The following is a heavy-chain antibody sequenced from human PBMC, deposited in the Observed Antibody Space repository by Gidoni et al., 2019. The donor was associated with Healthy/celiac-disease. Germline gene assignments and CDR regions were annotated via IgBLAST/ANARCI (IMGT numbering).Heavy chain of an antibody. J-gene: IGHJ4*02. Sequence: QITLKESGPTLVKPTQTLTLTCTFSGFSLSTSGVGVGWIRQPPGKALEWLALIYWDDDKRYSPSLKSRLTITKDTSKNQVVLTMTNMDPVDTATYYCAHRPTSIYSGYDQDYFDYWGQGTLVTVSS. CDR2: IYWDDDK. CDR3: AHRPTSIYSGYDQDYFDY. CDR1: GFSLSTSGVG. V-gene: IGHV2-5*02. D-gene: IGHD5-12*01.